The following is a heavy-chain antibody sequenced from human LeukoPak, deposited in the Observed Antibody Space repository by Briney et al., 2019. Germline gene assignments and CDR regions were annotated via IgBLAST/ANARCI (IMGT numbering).Heavy chain of an antibody. CDR1: GDSISSGDYY. V-gene: IGHV4-38-2*02. CDR3: ARAHDFWSGYYQAWFDP. Sequence: SQTPSPTCTVSGDSISSGDYYWGWTRQPPGKGLERIGSIYHSGSTYYNPSLKSRVTISVDTSKNQFSLKLSSVTAADTAVYYCARAHDFWSGYYQAWFDPWGQGTLVTVSS. CDR2: IYHSGST. D-gene: IGHD3-3*01. J-gene: IGHJ5*02.